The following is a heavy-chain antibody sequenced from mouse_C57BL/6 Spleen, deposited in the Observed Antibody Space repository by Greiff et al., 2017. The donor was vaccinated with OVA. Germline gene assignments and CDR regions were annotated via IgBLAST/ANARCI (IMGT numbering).Heavy chain of an antibody. CDR2: IDPETGGT. D-gene: IGHD1-1*01. J-gene: IGHJ2*01. CDR3: TRWGTTVVVPRYFDY. CDR1: GYTFTDYE. Sequence: QVQLKQSGAELVRPGASVTLSCKASGYTFTDYEMHWVKQTPVHGLEWIGAIDPETGGTAYNQKFKGKAILTADKSSSTAYMELRSLTSEDSAVYYCTRWGTTVVVPRYFDYWGQGTTLTVSS. V-gene: IGHV1-15*01.